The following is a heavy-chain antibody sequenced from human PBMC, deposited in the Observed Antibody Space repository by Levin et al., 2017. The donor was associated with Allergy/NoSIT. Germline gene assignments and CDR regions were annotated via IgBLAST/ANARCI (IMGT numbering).Heavy chain of an antibody. Sequence: PWASVKVSCKASGYTFSSYGITWVRQAPGQGLEWMGWINTYNGNAKYAQKLQGRVTMTTDTSTSTAYMDLRSLRSDDTAVYYCARIMRDTSDYSSYNWFDPWGQGTLVTVSS. D-gene: IGHD3-22*01. CDR1: GYTFSSYG. CDR3: ARIMRDTSDYSSYNWFDP. J-gene: IGHJ5*02. V-gene: IGHV1-18*01. CDR2: INTYNGNA.